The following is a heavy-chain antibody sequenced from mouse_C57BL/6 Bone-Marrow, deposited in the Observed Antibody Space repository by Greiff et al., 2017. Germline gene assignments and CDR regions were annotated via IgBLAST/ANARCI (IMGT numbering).Heavy chain of an antibody. CDR2: IWSGGST. D-gene: IGHD2-3*01. V-gene: IGHV2-4*01. CDR3: AKGDGYPYAMDY. CDR1: GFSLTSSG. J-gene: IGHJ4*01. Sequence: VQLQQSGPGLVQPSQSLSITCTVSGFSLTSSGVHWVRQPPGKGLEWLGVIWSGGSTDYNAAFISRLSISKDNSKSQVFFKMNSLQADDTAIYYCAKGDGYPYAMDYWGQGTSVTVSS.